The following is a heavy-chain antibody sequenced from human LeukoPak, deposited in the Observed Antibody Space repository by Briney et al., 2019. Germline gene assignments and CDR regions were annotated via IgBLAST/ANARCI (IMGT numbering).Heavy chain of an antibody. CDR2: KAYDGRE. CDR1: GFTFSSYW. J-gene: IGHJ3*01. V-gene: IGHV3-30*18. Sequence: GGSLRLSCEASGFTFSSYWMSWVRQAPGKGLECVAVKAYDGREFYSESVKGRFTISSDNSKNTFYLQMNSLTIEDTAMYYCAKEQDSCDVWGQGTMVTVS. CDR3: AKEQDSCDV.